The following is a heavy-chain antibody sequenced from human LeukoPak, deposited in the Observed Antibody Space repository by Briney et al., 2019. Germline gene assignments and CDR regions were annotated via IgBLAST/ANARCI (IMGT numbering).Heavy chain of an antibody. CDR3: ARGLDYYDGTGYRSYWYLDL. V-gene: IGHV1-18*01. CDR1: GYTFTTYG. D-gene: IGHD3-22*01. Sequence: ASVKVSCKASGYTFTTYGISWVRQAPGQGLEWLGCISAYNGRTNYGEKLQDRVTMTTDTSTSTAYMELRSLRSDDTAVYYCARGLDYYDGTGYRSYWYLDLWGRGTLVAVSS. J-gene: IGHJ2*01. CDR2: ISAYNGRT.